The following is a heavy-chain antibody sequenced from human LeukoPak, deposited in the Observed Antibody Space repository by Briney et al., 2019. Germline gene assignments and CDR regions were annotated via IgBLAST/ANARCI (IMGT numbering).Heavy chain of an antibody. V-gene: IGHV1-46*01. CDR3: ARFGSKIQIRFLEWSLSLDI. J-gene: IGHJ3*02. Sequence: ASVKVSCKASGYTFTTYYMHWLRQAPGQGLEWMGIINLSGGGTTYAQNFQGRVTMTRDMSTNTVYMELSSLRSADTAVYYCARFGSKIQIRFLEWSLSLDIWGQGTMVTVSS. D-gene: IGHD3-3*01. CDR1: GYTFTTYY. CDR2: INLSGGGT.